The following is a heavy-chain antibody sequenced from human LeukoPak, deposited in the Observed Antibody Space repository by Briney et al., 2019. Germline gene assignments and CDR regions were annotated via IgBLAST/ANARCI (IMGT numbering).Heavy chain of an antibody. CDR1: GFTFSNSW. Sequence: PGGSLRLSCAASGFTFSNSWMSWVRQAPGKGLEWVANIKQDGSEKYYVDSVKGRFTISRDNAKNSLYVQMNSLRAEDTAVYYCARDGYGFTDYWGQGTLVTVSS. D-gene: IGHD5-12*01. CDR2: IKQDGSEK. V-gene: IGHV3-7*01. CDR3: ARDGYGFTDY. J-gene: IGHJ4*02.